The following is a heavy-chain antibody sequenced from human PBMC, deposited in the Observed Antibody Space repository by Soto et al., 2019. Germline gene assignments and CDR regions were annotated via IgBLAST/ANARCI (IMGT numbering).Heavy chain of an antibody. CDR1: GFTFSSYA. Sequence: GGSLRLSCAASGFTFSSYAMHWVRQAPGKGLEWVAVISYDGSSKYYADSVKGRFTISRDNSKNTLYLQMNSLRAEDTAVYYCASSNRYYYDSSGYYTSFDYWGQGTLVTVSS. CDR2: ISYDGSSK. J-gene: IGHJ4*02. CDR3: ASSNRYYYDSSGYYTSFDY. V-gene: IGHV3-30-3*01. D-gene: IGHD3-22*01.